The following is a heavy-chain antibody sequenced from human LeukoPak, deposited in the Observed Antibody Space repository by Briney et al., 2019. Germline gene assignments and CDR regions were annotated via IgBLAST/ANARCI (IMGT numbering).Heavy chain of an antibody. Sequence: ASVKVSCKASGYTFTSYGISWVRQAPGQGLEWMGWISAYNGNTNYAQKLQGRVTMTTDTSTSTAYMELRSLRSDDTAVYYCARGPIVVVPAAMGNWFDPWGQGTLVTVSS. CDR1: GYTFTSYG. CDR3: ARGPIVVVPAAMGNWFDP. V-gene: IGHV1-18*01. D-gene: IGHD2-2*01. CDR2: ISAYNGNT. J-gene: IGHJ5*02.